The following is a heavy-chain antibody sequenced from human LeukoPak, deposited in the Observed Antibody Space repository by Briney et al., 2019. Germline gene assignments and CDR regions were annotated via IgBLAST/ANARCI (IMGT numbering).Heavy chain of an antibody. CDR2: ISSSSSYI. J-gene: IGHJ4*02. D-gene: IGHD4-17*01. CDR3: AKDYDYGDYVGFDY. Sequence: GGSLRLSCAASGFTFSSYSMNWVRQAPGKGLEWVSSISSSSSYIYYADSVKGRFTISRDNAKNSLYLQMNSLRAEDTALYYCAKDYDYGDYVGFDYWGQGTLVTVSS. V-gene: IGHV3-21*04. CDR1: GFTFSSYS.